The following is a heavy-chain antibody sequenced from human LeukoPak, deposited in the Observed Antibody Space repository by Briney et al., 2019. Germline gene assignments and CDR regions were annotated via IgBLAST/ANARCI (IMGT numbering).Heavy chain of an antibody. J-gene: IGHJ4*02. CDR2: ITSSGTDT. D-gene: IGHD4-17*01. V-gene: IGHV3-21*01. Sequence: GGSLRLSCVASGFTFSSYSMNWVRQAPGKGLEWVSSITSSGTDTYYADSVKGRFTISRDNAKKSLYLQMYSLRAEDTAVYYCASLMTAVNIPDVWGQGTLVTVSS. CDR1: GFTFSSYS. CDR3: ASLMTAVNIPDV.